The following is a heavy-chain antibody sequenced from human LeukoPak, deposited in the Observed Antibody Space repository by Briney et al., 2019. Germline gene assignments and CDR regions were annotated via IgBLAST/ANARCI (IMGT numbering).Heavy chain of an antibody. V-gene: IGHV3-53*01. J-gene: IGHJ3*02. D-gene: IGHD1-26*01. CDR1: GFSVSSNF. CDR3: ARVERRSGNYWGPFNI. Sequence: PGGSLRLSCAASGFSVSSNFMNWVRQAPGKGLEWVSVIYSGGGIYYAESVKGRFTISRDNSKNTMYLQMNRLRAEDTAVYYCARVERRSGNYWGPFNIWGLGTLVTVSS. CDR2: IYSGGGI.